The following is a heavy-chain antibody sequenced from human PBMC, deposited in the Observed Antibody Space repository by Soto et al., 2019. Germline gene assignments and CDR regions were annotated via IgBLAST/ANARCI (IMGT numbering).Heavy chain of an antibody. D-gene: IGHD3-3*01. CDR3: ARETDYDFWSKRGAWFDP. CDR2: INANSGGT. Sequence: GASVKVSCKASGYTFTGYYMHWVRQAPGQGLEWVGWINANSGGTNYAQKFQGWVTMTRDTSISTAYMELSRLRSDDTAVYYCARETDYDFWSKRGAWFDPWGQGTLVTVSS. V-gene: IGHV1-2*04. J-gene: IGHJ5*02. CDR1: GYTFTGYY.